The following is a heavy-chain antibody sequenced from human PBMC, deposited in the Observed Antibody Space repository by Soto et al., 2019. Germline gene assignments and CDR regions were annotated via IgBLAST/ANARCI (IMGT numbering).Heavy chain of an antibody. J-gene: IGHJ4*02. D-gene: IGHD1-26*01. CDR3: ARRYGGNFDF. CDR2: IYYSGSA. CDR1: GGTIRNYC. Sequence: TSQPIPLTSTVSGGTIRNYCWSWIRQPPGKGLEWIGYIYYSGSANYNPSLKSRVTISVDTSKNQFSLKLSSVTAADTAVYYCARRYGGNFDFWGQGTLVTVSS. V-gene: IGHV4-59*01.